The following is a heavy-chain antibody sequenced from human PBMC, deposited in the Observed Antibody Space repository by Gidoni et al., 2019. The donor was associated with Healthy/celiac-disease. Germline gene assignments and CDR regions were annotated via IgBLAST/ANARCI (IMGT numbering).Heavy chain of an antibody. J-gene: IGHJ5*02. CDR2: INPNSGGT. Sequence: QVQLVQSGAEVKKPGASVKVSCKASGYPFTGYSMHWVRQAPGQGLEWMGRINPNSGGTNYAQKFQGRVTMTRDTSISTAYMELSRLRSDDTAVYYCARVATGSDIVVVPAAILNWFDPWGQGTLVTVSS. D-gene: IGHD2-2*01. CDR3: ARVATGSDIVVVPAAILNWFDP. V-gene: IGHV1-2*06. CDR1: GYPFTGYS.